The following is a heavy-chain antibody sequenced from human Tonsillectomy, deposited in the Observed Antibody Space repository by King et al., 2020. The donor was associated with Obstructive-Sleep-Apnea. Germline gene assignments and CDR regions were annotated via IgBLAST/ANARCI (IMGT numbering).Heavy chain of an antibody. CDR3: AVAAFDY. J-gene: IGHJ4*02. D-gene: IGHD6-25*01. CDR2: IFNYGSHK. CDR1: GFNFSNYA. V-gene: IGHV3-30*03. Sequence: VQLVESGGGVVQPGRSLRLSCASSGFNFSNYAMHWVRQAPGKGLEGVAFIFNYGSHKFSAYSVKGRFTISRDNSKNTLYLQITSLRAGDTAVYFCAVAAFDYWGQGTLVTVSS.